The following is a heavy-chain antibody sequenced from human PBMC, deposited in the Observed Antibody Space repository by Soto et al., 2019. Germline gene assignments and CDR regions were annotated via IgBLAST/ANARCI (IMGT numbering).Heavy chain of an antibody. D-gene: IGHD3-10*01. J-gene: IGHJ3*02. CDR2: IYYSGST. V-gene: IGHV4-59*01. CDR1: GGSISSDY. Sequence: SETLSLTCTVSGGSISSDYWSWIRQPAGKGLEWIGYIYYSGSTNYTPSLKSRVTITVDTSKNQFCLKLSSVTAADSAAYYCPRYYYEIGAFDIWGQGTMVTLSS. CDR3: PRYYYEIGAFDI.